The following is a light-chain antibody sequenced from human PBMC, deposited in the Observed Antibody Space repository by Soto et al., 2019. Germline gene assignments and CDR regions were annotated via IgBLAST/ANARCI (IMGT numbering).Light chain of an antibody. Sequence: SYELTQPPSVSVAPGKTARITCGGNNIGSKSVHWYQQKPGQAPVLVIYYDSDRPSGIPERFSGSKSGNTATLTISRVEAGDEADYYCQVWDSSSDHARVFGGGTKVTVL. V-gene: IGLV3-21*04. CDR1: NIGSKS. J-gene: IGLJ3*02. CDR3: QVWDSSSDHARV. CDR2: YDS.